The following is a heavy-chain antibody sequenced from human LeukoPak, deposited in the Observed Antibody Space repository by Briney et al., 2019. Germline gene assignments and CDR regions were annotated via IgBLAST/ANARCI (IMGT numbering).Heavy chain of an antibody. J-gene: IGHJ6*02. CDR2: IDISSSYI. D-gene: IGHD3-9*01. Sequence: GGSLRLSCAASGFTFSYYSMNWVRQAPGKGLEWVSCIDISSSYIYHADSVKGRFTISRDNAKNSLYLQMNSLRAEDTAVYYCTRDLMDYDVSTGLHHYYMDVWGQGTTVTVSS. CDR3: TRDLMDYDVSTGLHHYYMDV. V-gene: IGHV3-21*01. CDR1: GFTFSYYS.